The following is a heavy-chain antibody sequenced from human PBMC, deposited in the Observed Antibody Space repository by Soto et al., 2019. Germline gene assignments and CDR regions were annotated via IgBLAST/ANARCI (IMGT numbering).Heavy chain of an antibody. J-gene: IGHJ5*02. D-gene: IGHD3-16*01. CDR2: MNPGSGDT. V-gene: IGHV1-8*01. Sequence: GASVKVSCKASGYSFTNNDVSWVRQATGQGLEWVGWMNPGSGDTGYAQKFQGRVTMTRDISTATAYMELSSLRSDDTATYYCARMATFGSLNWFDPWGQGTLVTVSS. CDR3: ARMATFGSLNWFDP. CDR1: GYSFTNND.